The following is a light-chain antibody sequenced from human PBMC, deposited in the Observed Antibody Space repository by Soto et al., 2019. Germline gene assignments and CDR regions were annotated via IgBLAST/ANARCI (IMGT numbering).Light chain of an antibody. Sequence: DIQMTQSPSTLSASVGDRVTITCRASQSVNKWLAWFQEKPGKVPKLLIFDASTLQTGVPSRFGGGGSGTEFTLTISSLQPDDFATYYCQQYNSYSRTFGQGTKVDIK. J-gene: IGKJ1*01. CDR2: DAS. V-gene: IGKV1-5*01. CDR3: QQYNSYSRT. CDR1: QSVNKW.